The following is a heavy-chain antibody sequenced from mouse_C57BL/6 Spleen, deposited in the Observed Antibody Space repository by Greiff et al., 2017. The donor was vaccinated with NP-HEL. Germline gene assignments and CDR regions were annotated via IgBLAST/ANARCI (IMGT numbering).Heavy chain of an antibody. CDR2: INPNNGGT. J-gene: IGHJ3*01. D-gene: IGHD2-3*01. V-gene: IGHV1-18*01. Sequence: VQLQQSGPELVKPGASVKIPCKASGYTFTDYNMDWVKQSHGKSLEWIGDINPNNGGTIYNQKFKGKATLTVDKSSSTAYMELRSLTSEDTAVYYCARQTPFYDGYEGGFAYWGQGTLVTVSA. CDR3: ARQTPFYDGYEGGFAY. CDR1: GYTFTDYN.